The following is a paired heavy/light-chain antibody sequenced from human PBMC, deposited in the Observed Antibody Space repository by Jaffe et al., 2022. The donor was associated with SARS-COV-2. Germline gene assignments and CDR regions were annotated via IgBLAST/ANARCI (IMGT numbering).Light chain of an antibody. V-gene: IGLV2-8*01. Sequence: QSALTQPPSASGSPGQSVTISCTGTSSDVGGYNSVSWYQQHPGKAPKLMIYEVTKRPSGVPDRFSGSKSGNTASLTVSGLQAEDEADYYCSSHAAINNVVFGGGTKLTVL. J-gene: IGLJ2*01. CDR2: EVT. CDR3: SSHAAINNVV. CDR1: SSDVGGYNS.
Heavy chain of an antibody. CDR3: SREYSSFVLGGLHM. V-gene: IGHV3-33*05. CDR1: GFTFSGYG. D-gene: IGHD6-6*01. J-gene: IGHJ3*02. Sequence: QVQMVESGGGVVQPGRSLRLSCVASGFTFSGYGIHWVRQAPGKGLEWVAFIQNDGGDKYYGDSVKGRFTISRDNSKYTVFLQMNSLRAEDTAVYYCSREYSSFVLGGLHMWGQGTMVTVSS. CDR2: IQNDGGDK.